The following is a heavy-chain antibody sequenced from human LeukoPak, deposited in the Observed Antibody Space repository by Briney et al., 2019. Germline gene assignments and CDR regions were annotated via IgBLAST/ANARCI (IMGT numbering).Heavy chain of an antibody. CDR1: GYTFTSYY. V-gene: IGHV1-46*01. CDR2: INPSGGST. D-gene: IGHD5-12*01. CDR3: ARDHRVVATITSGYFDY. J-gene: IGHJ4*02. Sequence: ASVKVSCKASGYTFTSYYMHWVRQAPGQGLEWMGTINPSGGSTSYAQKFQGRVTMTRDTSTSTVYMELSSLRSEDTAVYYCARDHRVVATITSGYFDYWGQGTLVTVSS.